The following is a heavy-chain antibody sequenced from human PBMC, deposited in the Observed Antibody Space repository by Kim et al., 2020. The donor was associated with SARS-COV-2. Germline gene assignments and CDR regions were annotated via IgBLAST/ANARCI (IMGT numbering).Heavy chain of an antibody. D-gene: IGHD4-17*01. CDR3: ARSYGDYDDYSDY. J-gene: IGHJ4*02. CDR2: IKQDGSEK. Sequence: GGSLRLSCAASGFTFSSYWMNWVRQAPGKGLEWVANIKQDGSEKYYVDSVKGRFTISRDNAKNSLYLQMNSLRAEDTAVYYCARSYGDYDDYSDYWGQGTLVTVSS. V-gene: IGHV3-7*01. CDR1: GFTFSSYW.